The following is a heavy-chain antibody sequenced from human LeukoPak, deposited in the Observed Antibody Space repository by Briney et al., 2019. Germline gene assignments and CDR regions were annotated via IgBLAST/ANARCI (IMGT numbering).Heavy chain of an antibody. J-gene: IGHJ5*02. CDR2: IIPIFGTA. CDR1: GGTFSSYA. CDR3: ARERGYCSSTSCYAGNWFDP. Sequence: ASVKVSCKASGGTFSSYAISWVRQAPGQGLEWMGGIIPIFGTANYAQKFQGRVTITADESTSTAYMELSSLRSEDTAVYYCARERGYCSSTSCYAGNWFDPWGQGTLVTVSS. V-gene: IGHV1-69*01. D-gene: IGHD2-2*01.